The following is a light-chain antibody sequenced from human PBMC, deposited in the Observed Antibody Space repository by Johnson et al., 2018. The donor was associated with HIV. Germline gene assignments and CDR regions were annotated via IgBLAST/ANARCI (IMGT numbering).Light chain of an antibody. CDR2: RNN. J-gene: IGLJ1*01. Sequence: QFVLTQPPSASGTPGQRVTISCSGSSSNIGSNTVNWYQQLPGTAPKLLIYRNNQRPSGVPDRFSGSKSGTSASLAISGLKAEDEADYYCAAWDDSLNGHYVFGTGTKVTVL. CDR3: AAWDDSLNGHYV. V-gene: IGLV1-44*01. CDR1: SSNIGSNT.